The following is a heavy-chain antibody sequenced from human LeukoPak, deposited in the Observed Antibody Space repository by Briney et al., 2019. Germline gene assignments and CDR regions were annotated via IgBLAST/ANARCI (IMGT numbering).Heavy chain of an antibody. D-gene: IGHD3-10*01. CDR3: ARTKRITMVRGAFDP. V-gene: IGHV4-34*01. J-gene: IGHJ5*02. CDR1: GGSFSGYY. CDR2: INHSGST. Sequence: SETLSLTCAVYGGSFSGYYWSWIRQPPGKGLEWIGKINHSGSTNYNPSLKSRVTISVDTSKSQFSLKLSSVTAADTAVYYCARTKRITMVRGAFDPWGQGTLVTVSS.